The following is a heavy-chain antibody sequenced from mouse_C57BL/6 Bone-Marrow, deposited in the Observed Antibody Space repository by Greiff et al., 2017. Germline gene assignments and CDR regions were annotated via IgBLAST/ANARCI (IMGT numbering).Heavy chain of an antibody. CDR2: ILPGSGST. D-gene: IGHD2-2*01. CDR3: TTIYGYEDYFDY. V-gene: IGHV1-9*01. J-gene: IGHJ2*01. CDR1: GYTFTGHW. Sequence: VKLMESGAELMKPGASVKLSCKATGYTFTGHWKEWVKQRPGHGLEWIGEILPGSGSTNYNEKFKGKATFTADTSSNTAYMQLSSLTSEDTAVYYCTTIYGYEDYFDYWGQGTTLTVSS.